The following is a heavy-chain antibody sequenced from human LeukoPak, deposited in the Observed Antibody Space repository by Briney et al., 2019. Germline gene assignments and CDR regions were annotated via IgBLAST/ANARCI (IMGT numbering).Heavy chain of an antibody. CDR2: IYYSGST. D-gene: IGHD2-15*01. CDR3: ARGLSSFTLFDY. J-gene: IGHJ4*02. V-gene: IGHV4-39*07. Sequence: SETLSLTCTVSGGSISSSSYYWGWIRQPPGKGLEWIGSIYYSGSTYYNPSLKSRVTISVDTSKNQFSLKLSSVTAADTAVYYCARGLSSFTLFDYWGQGTLVTVSS. CDR1: GGSISSSSYY.